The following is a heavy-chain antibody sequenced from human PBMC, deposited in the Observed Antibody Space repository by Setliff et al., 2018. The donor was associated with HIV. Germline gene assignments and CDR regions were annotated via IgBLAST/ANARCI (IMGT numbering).Heavy chain of an antibody. Sequence: SETLSLTCDVSGWSISSGYHWVWIRQPPGKGLEWIGSMYHRGSAFYSPSFTARITMSIDTSKNQCSLRLKSVTAADTAIYYCATQWHSEISNYYVDYWGHGTLVTVSS. CDR1: GWSISSGYH. CDR2: MYHRGSA. V-gene: IGHV4-38-2*01. D-gene: IGHD3-16*01. J-gene: IGHJ4*03. CDR3: ATQWHSEISNYYVDY.